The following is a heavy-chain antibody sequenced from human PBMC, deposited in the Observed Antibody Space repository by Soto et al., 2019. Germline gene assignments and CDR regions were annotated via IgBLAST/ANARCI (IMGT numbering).Heavy chain of an antibody. CDR1: GFTFSSYA. CDR2: ISYDGSNK. CDR3: ARDMYSGSYYGVLDY. V-gene: IGHV3-30-3*01. J-gene: IGHJ4*02. Sequence: QVQLVESGGGVVQPGRSLRLSCAASGFTFSSYAMHWVRQAPGKGLEWVAVISYDGSNKYYADSVKGRFTISRDNSKNTLYLQMNSLRAEDTAVYYCARDMYSGSYYGVLDYWGQGTLVTVSS. D-gene: IGHD1-26*01.